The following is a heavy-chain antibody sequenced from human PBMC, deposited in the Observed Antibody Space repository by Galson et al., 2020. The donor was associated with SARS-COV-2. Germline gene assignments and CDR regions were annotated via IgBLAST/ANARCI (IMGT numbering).Heavy chain of an antibody. D-gene: IGHD5-12*01. CDR3: GRDATEHSGFGAY. CDR1: GGSVSSSHHY. CDR2: IYYNENT. V-gene: IGHV4-39*07. J-gene: IGHJ4*02. Sequence: SETLSLTCAVSGGSVSSSHHYWGWVRQAPGKGLEWIGSIYYNENTYYNPSLKSRVTISIDTSRNRFSLKLTSVTAADTAVYHCGRDATEHSGFGAYWGQGTLVTVSS.